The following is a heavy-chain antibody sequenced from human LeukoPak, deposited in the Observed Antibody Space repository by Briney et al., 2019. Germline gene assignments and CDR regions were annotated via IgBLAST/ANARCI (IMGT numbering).Heavy chain of an antibody. CDR1: GFTFSSYA. Sequence: KTGGSLRLSCAASGFTFSSYAMSWVRQAPGKGLEWVSVIYSGGSTYYADSVKGRFTISRDNSKNTLYLQMNSLRAEDTAVYYCATASGGDAFDIWGQGTMVTVSS. CDR3: ATASGGDAFDI. V-gene: IGHV3-53*01. D-gene: IGHD2-15*01. J-gene: IGHJ3*02. CDR2: IYSGGST.